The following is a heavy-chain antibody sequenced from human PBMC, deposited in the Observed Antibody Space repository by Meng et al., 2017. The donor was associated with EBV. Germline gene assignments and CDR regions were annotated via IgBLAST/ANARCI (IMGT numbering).Heavy chain of an antibody. J-gene: IGHJ4*02. V-gene: IGHV4-39*06. CDR2: IYYSGST. Sequence: RLKLQGSGPGLVKPSETPSLTCTVSGGSISSSSYYWGWIRQPPGKGLEWIGSIYYSGSTYYNPSLKSRVTISVDTSKNQFSLKLSSVTAADTAVYYCARDLGRGSRGALLDYWGQGTLVTVSS. CDR1: GGSISSSSYY. CDR3: ARDLGRGSRGALLDY. D-gene: IGHD3-16*01.